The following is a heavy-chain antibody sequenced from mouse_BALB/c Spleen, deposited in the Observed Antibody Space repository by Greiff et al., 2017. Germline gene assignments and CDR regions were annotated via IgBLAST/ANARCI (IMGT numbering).Heavy chain of an antibody. CDR3: ARRGWDGSYFDD. Sequence: QVQLQQSGAELAKPGASVKMSCKASGYTFTSYGMHWVKQRPGQGLEWIGYINPSTGYTEYNQKFKDKATLTADKSSSTAYMQLSSLTSEDSAVYYCARRGWDGSYFDDWGQGTTLTVSS. CDR2: INPSTGYT. J-gene: IGHJ2*01. D-gene: IGHD4-1*01. CDR1: GYTFTSYG. V-gene: IGHV1-4*01.